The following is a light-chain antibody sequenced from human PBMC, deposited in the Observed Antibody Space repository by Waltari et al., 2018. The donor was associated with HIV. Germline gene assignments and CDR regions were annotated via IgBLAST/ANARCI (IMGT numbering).Light chain of an antibody. CDR3: CSYAGTYTYV. CDR1: SSDVGDYTS. V-gene: IGLV2-11*01. CDR2: DVS. J-gene: IGLJ1*01. Sequence: QSALTQPRSVSGSPGQSVTISCTGPSSDVGDYTSVPWYQQHPGKAPKLMIYDVSKWPSGVPDRFSGSKSGNTASLTISGLQAEDEADYYCCSYAGTYTYVFGTGTKVTVL.